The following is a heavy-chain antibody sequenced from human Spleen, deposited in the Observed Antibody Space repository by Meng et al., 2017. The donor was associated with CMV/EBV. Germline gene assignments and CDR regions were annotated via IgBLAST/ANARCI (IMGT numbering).Heavy chain of an antibody. V-gene: IGHV3-30*02. CDR2: IRYDGSSK. J-gene: IGHJ3*02. CDR1: GFTFSSYW. D-gene: IGHD1-26*01. CDR3: AKIVGHPGEVGAFDI. Sequence: GGSLKISCAASGFTFSSYWMHWVRQAPGKGLEWVAFIRYDGSSKYYGDSVKGRFTISRDNSNNMMYLQMNSLRTEDTAVYYCAKIVGHPGEVGAFDIWGQGTVVTVSS.